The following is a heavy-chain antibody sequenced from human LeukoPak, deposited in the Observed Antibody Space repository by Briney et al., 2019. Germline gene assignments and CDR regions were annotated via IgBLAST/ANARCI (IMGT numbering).Heavy chain of an antibody. J-gene: IGHJ3*02. Sequence: PGGSLRLSCAAAGFTFNNYAMSWVRQAPGKGLKWVSGISSGGSTYYADSVKGRFTISRDNAKNSLYLQMNSLRAEDTAVYYCARDGMITAYAFDIWGQGTMVTVSS. D-gene: IGHD3-16*01. V-gene: IGHV3-21*01. CDR2: ISSGGST. CDR1: GFTFNNYA. CDR3: ARDGMITAYAFDI.